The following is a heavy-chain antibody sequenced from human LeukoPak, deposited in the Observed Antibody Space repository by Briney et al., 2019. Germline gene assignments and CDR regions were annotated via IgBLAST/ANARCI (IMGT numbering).Heavy chain of an antibody. J-gene: IGHJ3*02. CDR1: GYTFTGYY. CDR2: INPNSGGT. D-gene: IGHD4-23*01. Sequence: ASVKVSCKASGYTFTGYYMHWVRQAPGQGLEWMGWINPNSGGTNYAQKFQGWVTMTRDTSISTAYMELSRLRSDDTAVYYCARDWATVVTPFVLWAFDIWGQGTMVTVSS. V-gene: IGHV1-2*04. CDR3: ARDWATVVTPFVLWAFDI.